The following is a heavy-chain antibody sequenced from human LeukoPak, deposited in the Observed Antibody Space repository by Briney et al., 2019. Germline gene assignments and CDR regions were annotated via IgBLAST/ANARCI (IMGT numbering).Heavy chain of an antibody. V-gene: IGHV3-30*18. J-gene: IGHJ4*02. D-gene: IGHD3-10*01. Sequence: GRSLRLSCAASGFTFSSYGMHWVRQAPGKGLEWVAVISYDGSNKYYADSVKGRFTISRDNSKNTLYLQMNSLRAEDTAVYYCAKLSIFMVRGEGYWGQGTLVTVSS. CDR3: AKLSIFMVRGEGY. CDR2: ISYDGSNK. CDR1: GFTFSSYG.